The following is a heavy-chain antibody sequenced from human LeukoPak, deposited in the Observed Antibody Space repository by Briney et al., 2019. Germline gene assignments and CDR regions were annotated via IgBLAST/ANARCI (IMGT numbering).Heavy chain of an antibody. CDR3: AREGLYGDYGCFDL. V-gene: IGHV1-18*01. J-gene: IGHJ2*01. CDR1: TSR. CDR2: VGTYGGDT. D-gene: IGHD4-17*01. Sequence: ASVKVSCKATSRISWVRQAPGQGLEWMGWVGTYGGDTYYAQKFQGRITVTTDTSTSTVYMELRNLRSDDTAVYYCAREGLYGDYGCFDLWGRGTLVTVSS.